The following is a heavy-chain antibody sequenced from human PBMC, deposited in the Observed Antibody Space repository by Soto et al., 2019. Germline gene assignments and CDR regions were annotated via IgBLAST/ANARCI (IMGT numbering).Heavy chain of an antibody. Sequence: GGSLRLSCAASGFTFSSYWMSWVRQAPGKGLEWVANIKQDGSEKYYVDSVKGRFTISRDNAKNSLYLQMNSLRAEDTAVYYCARALAVAGDLEYFQYWGQGTLVTVSS. V-gene: IGHV3-7*04. CDR2: IKQDGSEK. CDR3: ARALAVAGDLEYFQY. D-gene: IGHD6-19*01. J-gene: IGHJ1*01. CDR1: GFTFSSYW.